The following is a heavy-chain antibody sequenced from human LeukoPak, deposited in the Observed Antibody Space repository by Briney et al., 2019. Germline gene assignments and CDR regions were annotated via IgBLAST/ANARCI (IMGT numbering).Heavy chain of an antibody. CDR2: IWYDGSNK. D-gene: IGHD3-10*01. Sequence: GGSLRLSCAASGFTFSSYGMHWVRQAPGKGLEWVAVIWYDGSNKYYADSVRGRFTISRDNSKNTLYLQMNSLRAEDTAVYYCARGSGGYFYGMDVWGQGTTVTVSS. CDR1: GFTFSSYG. V-gene: IGHV3-33*08. J-gene: IGHJ6*02. CDR3: ARGSGGYFYGMDV.